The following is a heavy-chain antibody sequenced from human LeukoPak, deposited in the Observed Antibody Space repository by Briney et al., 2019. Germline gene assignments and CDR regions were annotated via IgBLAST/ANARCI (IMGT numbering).Heavy chain of an antibody. J-gene: IGHJ6*02. CDR2: IIPILGIA. CDR3: AREGLANHYYYYGMDV. V-gene: IGHV1-69*04. Sequence: SVKVSCKASGGTFSSYAISWVRQAPGQGLEWMGRIIPILGIANYAQKFQDRVTITADKSTSTAYMELSSLRSEDTAVYYCAREGLANHYYYYGMDVWGQGTTVTVSS. D-gene: IGHD4/OR15-4a*01. CDR1: GGTFSSYA.